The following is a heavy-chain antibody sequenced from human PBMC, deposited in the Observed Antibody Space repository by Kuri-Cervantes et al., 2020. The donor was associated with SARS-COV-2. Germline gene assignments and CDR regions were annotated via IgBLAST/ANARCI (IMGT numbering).Heavy chain of an antibody. Sequence: GESLKISCAASGFTFDDYGMSWVRQAPGKGLEWVSGINWNGGSTGYADSVKGRFTISRDNAKNSLYLQMNSLRAEDTAVYYCARDYGDYFNGYYYYYMDVWGKGTTVTVSS. V-gene: IGHV3-20*04. D-gene: IGHD4-17*01. CDR3: ARDYGDYFNGYYYYYMDV. CDR2: INWNGGST. CDR1: GFTFDDYG. J-gene: IGHJ6*03.